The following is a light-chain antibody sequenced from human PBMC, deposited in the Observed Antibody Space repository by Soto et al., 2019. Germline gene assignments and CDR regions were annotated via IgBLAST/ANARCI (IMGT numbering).Light chain of an antibody. V-gene: IGKV3D-15*01. CDR2: GTS. J-gene: IGKJ3*01. Sequence: EIVMTQSPVTLSVSPGERATLSCRASQSVSGKLAWYQQKPGQTPRLLIYGTSTRATGIPARFSGSGSGTEFTLTISSLQSEDFAVYYCQQSYSTPMVTFGPGTKVDI. CDR3: QQSYSTPMVT. CDR1: QSVSGK.